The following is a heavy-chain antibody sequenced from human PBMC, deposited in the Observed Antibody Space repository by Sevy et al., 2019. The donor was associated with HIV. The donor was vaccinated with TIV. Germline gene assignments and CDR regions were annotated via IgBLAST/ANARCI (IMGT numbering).Heavy chain of an antibody. V-gene: IGHV3-33*08. CDR2: IWHDGSNK. CDR3: ARETDNSARWLDP. J-gene: IGHJ5*02. D-gene: IGHD4-4*01. CDR1: GFTFSDYV. Sequence: GGSLRLSCAASGFTFSDYVMTWVRQAPGKGLEWVAFIWHDGSNKYMADSVKGRFTISRDNSKNTLFLQMNSLTVEDTAVYYCARETDNSARWLDPWGQGTLVTVSS.